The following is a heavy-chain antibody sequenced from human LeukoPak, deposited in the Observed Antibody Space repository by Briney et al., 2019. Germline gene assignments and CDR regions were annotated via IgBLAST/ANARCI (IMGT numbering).Heavy chain of an antibody. CDR2: IYSGGST. D-gene: IGHD3-10*01. J-gene: IGHJ4*02. CDR3: ASGSNMVRGVIINHY. V-gene: IGHV3-53*01. CDR1: GFTLSSNY. Sequence: GGSLRLSCAASGFTLSSNYMSWVRQAPGKGREWVSVIYSGGSTYYADSVKGRFTISRDNSKNTLYLQMNSLRAEDTAVYYCASGSNMVRGVIINHYWGQGTLVTVSS.